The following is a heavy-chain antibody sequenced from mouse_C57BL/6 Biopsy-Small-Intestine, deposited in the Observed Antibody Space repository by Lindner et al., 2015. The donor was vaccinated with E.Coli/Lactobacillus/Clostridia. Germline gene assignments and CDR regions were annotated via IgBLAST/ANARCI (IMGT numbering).Heavy chain of an antibody. J-gene: IGHJ4*01. V-gene: IGHV1-77*01. D-gene: IGHD2-3*01. Sequence: SVKVSCKASGYTVTDYYINWVRQAPGQGLEWMGIISPATGNTNYAQNFRGRVTMTRDTSTSTVYMELSSLRSEDTALYYCARGYASGGYYEYHFDYWGQGTPVTVSS. CDR2: ISPATGNT. CDR3: ARGYASGGYYEYHFDY. CDR1: GYTVTDYY.